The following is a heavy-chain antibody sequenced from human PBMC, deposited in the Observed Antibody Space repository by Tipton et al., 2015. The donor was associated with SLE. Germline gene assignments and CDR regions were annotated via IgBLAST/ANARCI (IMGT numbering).Heavy chain of an antibody. CDR1: GFTFNDYA. V-gene: IGHV3-9*01. D-gene: IGHD5-18*01. J-gene: IGHJ4*02. CDR3: VREGDTAFDY. CDR2: INWNSDNR. Sequence: SLRLSCVASGFTFNDYAMHWVRQAPGRGLEWVSGINWNSDNRGYADSVKGRFTISRDNAKNTVYLQMNSLRAEDTAVYYCVREGDTAFDYWGQGTLVTVSS.